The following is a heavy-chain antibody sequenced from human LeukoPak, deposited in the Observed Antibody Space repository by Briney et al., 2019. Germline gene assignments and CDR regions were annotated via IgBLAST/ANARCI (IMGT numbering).Heavy chain of an antibody. Sequence: SSETLSLTCTVSGGSISSYYWSWIRQPPGKGLEWIGYNSGSTNYNPSLKSRVTISVDTSKNQFSLKLSSVTAADTAVYYCARHGGHYSPFDIWGQGTMVTVSS. D-gene: IGHD3-22*01. CDR2: NSGST. V-gene: IGHV4-59*08. CDR1: GGSISSYY. J-gene: IGHJ3*02. CDR3: ARHGGHYSPFDI.